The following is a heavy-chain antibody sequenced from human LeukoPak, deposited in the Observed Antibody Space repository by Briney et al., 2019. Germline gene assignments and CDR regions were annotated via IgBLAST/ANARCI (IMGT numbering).Heavy chain of an antibody. J-gene: IGHJ4*02. Sequence: AGGSLRLSCAASGFTFSSYAMGWVRQAPGKGLEWVSAISGSGGSTYYADSVKGRFTISRDNSKNTLYLQMNSLRAEDTAVYYCAKGADYGSVFDYWGQGTLVTVSS. CDR1: GFTFSSYA. CDR2: ISGSGGST. V-gene: IGHV3-23*01. D-gene: IGHD3-10*01. CDR3: AKGADYGSVFDY.